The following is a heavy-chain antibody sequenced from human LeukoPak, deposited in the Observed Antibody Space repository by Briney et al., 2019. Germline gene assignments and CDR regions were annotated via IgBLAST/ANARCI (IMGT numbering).Heavy chain of an antibody. Sequence: SETLSLTCTVSGGSISSSSYYWGWIRQPPGEGLEWTGSIYYSGSTYYNPSLKSRVTISVDTSKNQFSLKLSSVTAADTAVYYCAQSVGYCSSTSCKSTRFDYWGQGTLVTVSS. V-gene: IGHV4-39*01. CDR1: GGSISSSSYY. D-gene: IGHD2-2*01. CDR2: IYYSGST. J-gene: IGHJ4*02. CDR3: AQSVGYCSSTSCKSTRFDY.